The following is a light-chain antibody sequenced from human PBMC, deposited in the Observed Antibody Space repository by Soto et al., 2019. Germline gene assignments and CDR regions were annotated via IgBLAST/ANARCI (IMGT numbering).Light chain of an antibody. CDR3: QSYDSSLSDWV. J-gene: IGLJ3*02. CDR2: GNS. CDR1: NSNIGAGYD. Sequence: QSVLTQPPSVSGAPGQRVTISCTGYNSNIGAGYDVHWYQQLPGTAPKLLIYGNSNRPSGVPDRFSASKSGTSASLAITGLQAEDEADYYCQSYDSSLSDWVFGGGTKLTVL. V-gene: IGLV1-40*01.